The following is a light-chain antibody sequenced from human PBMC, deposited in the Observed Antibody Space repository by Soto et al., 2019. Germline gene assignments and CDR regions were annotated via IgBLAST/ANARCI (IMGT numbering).Light chain of an antibody. CDR2: EAS. J-gene: IGKJ5*01. CDR3: LQRSTYPVT. V-gene: IGKV1-9*01. CDR1: QGMSSY. Sequence: DIQLTQSPSLLSTSVGDRVTITCRASQGMSSYLAWYQQKPGKAPKLLIYEASTLQSGLPSRFSGSGSGTEFTLTISSMQPEDFATYYCLQRSTYPVTFGQGTRLEI.